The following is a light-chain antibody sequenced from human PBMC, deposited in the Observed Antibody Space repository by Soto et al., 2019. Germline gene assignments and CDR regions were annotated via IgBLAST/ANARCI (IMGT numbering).Light chain of an antibody. CDR2: AAS. CDR3: QQSYSTLSIT. CDR1: ESISRH. Sequence: DIQMTQSPSSLSASVGDRVTITCRASESISRHLNWYQQKPGKDPKLLIYAASSLQNGVPSRFSGSGSGTDFTLTISNLQPEDFATYYCQQSYSTLSITFGQGTRLEIK. V-gene: IGKV1-39*01. J-gene: IGKJ5*01.